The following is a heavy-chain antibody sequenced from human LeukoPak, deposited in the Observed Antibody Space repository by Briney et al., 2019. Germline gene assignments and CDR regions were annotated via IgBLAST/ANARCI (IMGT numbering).Heavy chain of an antibody. D-gene: IGHD3-10*01. V-gene: IGHV3-23*01. CDR1: RFIFNMYG. J-gene: IGHJ4*02. CDR3: ARDVGPGAFFDY. CDR2: IDSSGGNT. Sequence: GGSLRLSCVDSRFIFNMYGMAWVRQAPGKGPEWVSTIDSSGGNTHYADSLKGRFIISRDNSRDTVYLQMNSLRLEDTATYYCARDVGPGAFFDYWGQGSTVTVSS.